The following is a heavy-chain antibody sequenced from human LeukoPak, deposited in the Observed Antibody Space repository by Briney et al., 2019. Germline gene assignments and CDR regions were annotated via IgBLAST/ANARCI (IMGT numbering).Heavy chain of an antibody. CDR2: ISSSSSYI. CDR1: GFTFSTYA. CDR3: ARDPPHDY. Sequence: GGSLRLSCAASGFTFSTYAIHWVRQAPGKGLEWVSSISSSSSYIYYADSVKGRFTISRDNAKNSLYLQMNSLRAEDTAVYYCARDPPHDYWGQGTLVTVSS. V-gene: IGHV3-21*01. J-gene: IGHJ4*02.